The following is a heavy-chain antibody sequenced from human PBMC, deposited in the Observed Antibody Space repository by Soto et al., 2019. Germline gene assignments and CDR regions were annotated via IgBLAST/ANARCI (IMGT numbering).Heavy chain of an antibody. Sequence: GGSLRLSYAASGFNFSNAWMNCVRQAPGKGLEWVGRIKSKTDGGTTDYAAPVKGRFTISRDDSKSTLYLQMNSLKTEDTAVYYCTASGFGFIYYYYSGMDVWGQGTTVTFS. CDR1: GFNFSNAW. V-gene: IGHV3-15*07. CDR3: TASGFGFIYYYYSGMDV. CDR2: IKSKTDGGTT. D-gene: IGHD5-18*01. J-gene: IGHJ6*02.